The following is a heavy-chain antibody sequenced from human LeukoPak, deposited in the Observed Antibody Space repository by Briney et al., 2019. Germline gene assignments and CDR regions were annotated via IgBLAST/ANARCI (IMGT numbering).Heavy chain of an antibody. Sequence: SGPALVKPTETLTLTCTFSGFSLITNTVGVGWIRQPPGKALEWLALIYWHDDRRYSPSLRNRLSITKDTSKNQVVLTMTNMDPVDTATYYCAQFDIAGALDIWDQGTMVTVSS. CDR3: AQFDIAGALDI. J-gene: IGHJ3*02. CDR2: IYWHDDR. V-gene: IGHV2-5*01. CDR1: GFSLITNTVG. D-gene: IGHD3-9*01.